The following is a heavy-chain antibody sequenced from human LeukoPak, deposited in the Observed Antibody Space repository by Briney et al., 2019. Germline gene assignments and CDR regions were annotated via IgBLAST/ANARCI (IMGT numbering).Heavy chain of an antibody. D-gene: IGHD3-9*01. J-gene: IGHJ6*02. V-gene: IGHV3-33*01. CDR2: IWYDGSNK. CDR3: ARGVITIGCMDV. CDR1: GFTFSSYG. Sequence: GGSLRLSCAASGFTFSSYGMHWVRQAPGKGLEWVAVIWYDGSNKYYADSVKGRFTISRDNSKNTLYLQMNSLRAEDTAVYYCARGVITIGCMDVWGQGTTVTVSS.